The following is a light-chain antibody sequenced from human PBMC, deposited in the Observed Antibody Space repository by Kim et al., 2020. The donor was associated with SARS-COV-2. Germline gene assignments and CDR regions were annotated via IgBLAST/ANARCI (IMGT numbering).Light chain of an antibody. CDR2: DVI. Sequence: QSALTQPRSVSGSPGQSVTISCTGTSSDVGAYNYVSWYQKHPGKAPKLMIYDVIYRPSGVPDRFSGSKSGNTASLTISGLQAEDEADYYCCSYAGGYTHVEFGRGTQLTVL. J-gene: IGLJ2*01. CDR1: SSDVGAYNY. CDR3: CSYAGGYTHVE. V-gene: IGLV2-11*01.